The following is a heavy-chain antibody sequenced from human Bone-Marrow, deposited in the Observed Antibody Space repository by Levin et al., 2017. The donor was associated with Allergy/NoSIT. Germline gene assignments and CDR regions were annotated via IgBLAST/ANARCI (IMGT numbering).Heavy chain of an antibody. Sequence: SQTLSLTCTVSNGSFNGYFWTWIRQPPGKGLEWIGYVYFSGSTSYNPSLKSRVTISVHTSKTQFSLRLSSVTAADTATYYRARAGYSSSRGVYYGMDVWGPGTTVTVSS. J-gene: IGHJ6*02. D-gene: IGHD2-2*01. CDR1: NGSFNGYF. CDR2: VYFSGST. CDR3: ARAGYSSSRGVYYGMDV. V-gene: IGHV4-59*01.